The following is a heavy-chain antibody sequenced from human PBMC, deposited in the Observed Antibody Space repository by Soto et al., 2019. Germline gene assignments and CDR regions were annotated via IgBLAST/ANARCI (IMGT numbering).Heavy chain of an antibody. CDR2: IGTAGDT. Sequence: GRALRLSCAASGFTFSSYDMHWVRQATGKGLEWVSAIGTAGDTYYPGSVKGRFTISRENAKNSLYLKMYRLRAGKTVVYYCAIRNDYGDYGWFDPWGQGTLVTVSA. V-gene: IGHV3-13*01. J-gene: IGHJ5*02. CDR3: AIRNDYGDYGWFDP. CDR1: GFTFSSYD. D-gene: IGHD4-17*01.